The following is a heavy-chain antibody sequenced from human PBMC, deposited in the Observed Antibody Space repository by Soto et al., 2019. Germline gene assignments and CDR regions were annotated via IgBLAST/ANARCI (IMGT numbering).Heavy chain of an antibody. D-gene: IGHD3-10*01. CDR3: ARYYYGSGSHAAVLDY. J-gene: IGHJ4*02. CDR1: GGSFSGYY. CDR2: INHSGST. V-gene: IGHV4-34*01. Sequence: PSETLSLTCAVYGGSFSGYYWSWIRQPPGKGLEWIGEINHSGSTNYNPSLKSRVTISVDTSKNQFSLKLSSVTAADTAVYYCARYYYGSGSHAAVLDYWGQGTQVTVSS.